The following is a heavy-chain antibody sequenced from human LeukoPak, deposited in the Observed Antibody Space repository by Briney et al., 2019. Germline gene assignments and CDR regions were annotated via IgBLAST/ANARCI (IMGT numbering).Heavy chain of an antibody. D-gene: IGHD6-6*01. CDR3: ARESVLGKGRAFGI. V-gene: IGHV4-31*03. J-gene: IGHJ3*02. CDR2: IYYSGST. CDR1: GGSISSGGYY. Sequence: PSQTLSLTCTVSGGSISSGGYYWSWIRQHPGKGLEWIGYIYYSGSTYYNPSLKSRVTISVDTSKNQFSLKLSSVTAADTAVYYCARESVLGKGRAFGIWGQGAMVTVSS.